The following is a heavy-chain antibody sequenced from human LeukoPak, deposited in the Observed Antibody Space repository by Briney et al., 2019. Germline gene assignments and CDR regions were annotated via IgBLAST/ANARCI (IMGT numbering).Heavy chain of an antibody. D-gene: IGHD5/OR15-5a*01. V-gene: IGHV3-15*01. CDR2: INSISDSATT. CDR3: TTNLYL. CDR1: DFTFRYAW. J-gene: IGHJ4*02. Sequence: GGSLSLSCTASDFTFRYAWMSRLRPAPGNGLECVGHINSISDSATTDYAPPVKERFTISRNEPKNTLSLQMDSLKTEDTAVYCCTTNLYLWGEGTLVTVSS.